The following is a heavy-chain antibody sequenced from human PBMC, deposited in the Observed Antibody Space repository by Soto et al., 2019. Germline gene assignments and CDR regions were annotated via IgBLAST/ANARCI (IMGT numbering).Heavy chain of an antibody. CDR2: IIPIFGTA. CDR3: AREAGYCSGGSCYGWWFNP. V-gene: IGHV1-69*13. Sequence: SVKVSCKASGGTFSSYAISWVRQAPGQGLEWMGGIIPIFGTANYAQKFQGRVTITADESTSTAYMELSSLRSEDTAVYYCAREAGYCSGGSCYGWWFNPWGQGTLVTVSS. CDR1: GGTFSSYA. D-gene: IGHD2-15*01. J-gene: IGHJ5*02.